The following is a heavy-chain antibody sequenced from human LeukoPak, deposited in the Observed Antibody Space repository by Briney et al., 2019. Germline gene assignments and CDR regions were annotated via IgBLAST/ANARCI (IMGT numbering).Heavy chain of an antibody. CDR1: GFTFSSYS. CDR3: ARDRRIDKYFDY. Sequence: GGSLRLSCAASGFTFSSYSMNWVRQAPGKGLEWVSSISSSSSYIYYADSVKGRFTISRDNAKNSLYLQMNSLRAEDTAVYYCARDRRIDKYFDYWGQGTLVTVSS. V-gene: IGHV3-21*01. CDR2: ISSSSSYI. J-gene: IGHJ4*02. D-gene: IGHD2-15*01.